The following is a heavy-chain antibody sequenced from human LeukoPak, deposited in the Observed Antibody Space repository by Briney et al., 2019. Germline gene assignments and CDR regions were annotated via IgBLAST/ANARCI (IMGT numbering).Heavy chain of an antibody. D-gene: IGHD1-26*01. Sequence: GGSLRLSCAPSGFTVSSNYMSWVRQAPGKGLEWVSVIYSGGSTYYADSVKGRFTISRENAMNSLYLQMNSLRVEDTAIYYCARLRGLSSGTYRYQTALEYWGQGSLVTVSS. CDR2: IYSGGST. J-gene: IGHJ4*02. V-gene: IGHV3-66*04. CDR1: GFTVSSNY. CDR3: ARLRGLSSGTYRYQTALEY.